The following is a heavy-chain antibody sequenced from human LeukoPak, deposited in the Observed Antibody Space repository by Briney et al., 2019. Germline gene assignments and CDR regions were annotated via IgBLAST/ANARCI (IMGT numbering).Heavy chain of an antibody. D-gene: IGHD5-12*01. J-gene: IGHJ3*02. CDR2: INAGNGNT. V-gene: IGHV1-3*01. CDR3: ARDSFDPAATMPAGDDAFDI. CDR1: GYTFTSYA. Sequence: ASVKVSCKASGYTFTSYAMHWVRQAPGQRLEWMGWINAGNGNTKYSQKFQGRVTITRDTSASTAYMELSSLRSEDTAVYYCARDSFDPAATMPAGDDAFDIWGQGTMVTVSS.